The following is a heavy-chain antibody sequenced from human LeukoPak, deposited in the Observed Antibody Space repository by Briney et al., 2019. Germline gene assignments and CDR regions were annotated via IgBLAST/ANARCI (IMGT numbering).Heavy chain of an antibody. J-gene: IGHJ4*02. V-gene: IGHV3-23*01. CDR2: VSGSGGTT. CDR1: GFAFSSYA. Sequence: PGGSLRLSYAASGFAFSSYAMSWVRQAPGKGLEWVSVVSGSGGTTYYADSVKGRFTISRDNSKNTLYLQMNSLRAEDTAVYYCAKPALSYGSGSYFDYWGQGTLVTVSS. D-gene: IGHD3-10*01. CDR3: AKPALSYGSGSYFDY.